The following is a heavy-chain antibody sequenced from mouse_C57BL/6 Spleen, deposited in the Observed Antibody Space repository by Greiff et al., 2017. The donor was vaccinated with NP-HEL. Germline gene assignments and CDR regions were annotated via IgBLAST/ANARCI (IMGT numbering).Heavy chain of an antibody. Sequence: VQLVESGAELARPGASVKMSCKASGYTFTSYTMHWVKQRPGQGLEWLGYINPSSGYNKYNQKLKDKATLTADKSSITAYMQLIILTSEDSAVYYCAIWVITNSMDYWGQGTSVTVSS. J-gene: IGHJ4*01. D-gene: IGHD1-1*01. CDR3: AIWVITNSMDY. V-gene: IGHV1-4*01. CDR1: GYTFTSYT. CDR2: INPSSGYN.